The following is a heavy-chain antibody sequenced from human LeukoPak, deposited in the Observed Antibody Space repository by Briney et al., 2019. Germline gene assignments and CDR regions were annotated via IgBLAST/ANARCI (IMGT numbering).Heavy chain of an antibody. CDR3: ARAHHGGGWYRNTFDV. Sequence: SETLSLTCTVSGGSISSSSYYWGWIRQPPGKGLEWIGRIYYSGSNYYNPSRKSRVTISVDTSKNQFSLKLSSVTAADTGVYYCARAHHGGGWYRNTFDVWGQGTSVTVSS. V-gene: IGHV4-39*01. CDR1: GGSISSSSYY. D-gene: IGHD6-19*01. CDR2: IYYSGSN. J-gene: IGHJ3*01.